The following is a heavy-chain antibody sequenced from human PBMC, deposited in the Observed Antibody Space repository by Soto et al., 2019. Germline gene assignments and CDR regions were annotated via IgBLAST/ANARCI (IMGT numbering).Heavy chain of an antibody. J-gene: IGHJ4*02. Sequence: ASVKVSCKDSGYTLSDYYIHWVRPAPGQGLEWMGWINPNSGGTKYAPKFQGGVTMTRDTSITTAYMELSRLRSGDTAVYYCAREPATAKPEGVDFWGQGTLVTVSS. V-gene: IGHV1-2*02. CDR2: INPNSGGT. CDR1: GYTLSDYY. CDR3: AREPATAKPEGVDF. D-gene: IGHD1-1*01.